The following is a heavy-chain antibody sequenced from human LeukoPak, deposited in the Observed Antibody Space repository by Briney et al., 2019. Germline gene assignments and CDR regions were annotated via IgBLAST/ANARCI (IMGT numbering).Heavy chain of an antibody. CDR2: TSSSDAGT. CDR1: GFTLSTYA. CDR3: AKDVFRWAFDI. D-gene: IGHD5-24*01. J-gene: IGHJ3*02. Sequence: GGSLRLSCAASGFTLSTYAMSWVRQTPGKGLEWVAATSSSDAGTYHAVSVRGRFTILRDISKNTLYLQMNSLRAEDTAVYFCAKDVFRWAFDIWGQGTMVTVSS. V-gene: IGHV3-23*01.